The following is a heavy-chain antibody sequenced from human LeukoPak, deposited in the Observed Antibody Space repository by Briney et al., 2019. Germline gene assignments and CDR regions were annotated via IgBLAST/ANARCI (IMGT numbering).Heavy chain of an antibody. CDR1: GYTFTSYG. CDR3: ARDVWAPDYYDGTFANFDY. CDR2: ISAYNGNT. Sequence: GASVKVSCKASGYTFTSYGISWVRQAPGQGLEWMGWISAYNGNTNYAQKLQGRVTMTTDTSTSTAYMELRSLRSDDTAVYYCARDVWAPDYYDGTFANFDYWGQGTLVTVSS. J-gene: IGHJ4*02. V-gene: IGHV1-18*01. D-gene: IGHD3-22*01.